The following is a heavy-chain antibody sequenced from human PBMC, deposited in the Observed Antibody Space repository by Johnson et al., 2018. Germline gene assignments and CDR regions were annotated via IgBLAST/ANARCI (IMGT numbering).Heavy chain of an antibody. Sequence: VQLVESGGGVVQPGRSLRLSCAASGFTFSNYGMHWVRQAPGKGLEWVAVISYDGNNKYYADSVKGRFTISRDNSKNTLYLQMNSLRADDTAGYYCAGQEQESVGAWGPDYYNGMGVWGQGTTVTVS. J-gene: IGHJ6*02. CDR1: GFTFSNYG. D-gene: IGHD2-15*01. V-gene: IGHV3-30*03. CDR3: AGQEQESVGAWGPDYYNGMGV. CDR2: ISYDGNNK.